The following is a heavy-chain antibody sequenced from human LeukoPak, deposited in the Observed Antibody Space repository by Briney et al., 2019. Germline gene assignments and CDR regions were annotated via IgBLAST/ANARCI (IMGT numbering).Heavy chain of an antibody. CDR2: VCYSGST. Sequence: SETLSLTCTVSGGSIRNYYWSWIRQPPGKGLEWIGYVCYSGSTKYNRSVKSRVTMSVDTSKNQFSLKLTSVTAADTAVYYCARGYYDTSGYFPYTFGYWGQGTLVTVSS. D-gene: IGHD3-22*01. CDR1: GGSIRNYY. J-gene: IGHJ4*02. CDR3: ARGYYDTSGYFPYTFGY. V-gene: IGHV4-59*01.